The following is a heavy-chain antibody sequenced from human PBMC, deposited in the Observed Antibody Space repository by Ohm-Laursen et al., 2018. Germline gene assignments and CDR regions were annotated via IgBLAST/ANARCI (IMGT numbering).Heavy chain of an antibody. CDR2: IWNDGSYK. Sequence: SLRLSCAASGFTFSRSAMSWVRQAPGKGLEWVALIWNDGSYKYYADSVKGRFTISRDNSKNTLYLQMNSLRAEDTAVYYCARGTADSSGYYPDYWGQGTLVTVSS. J-gene: IGHJ4*02. CDR1: GFTFSRSA. V-gene: IGHV3-33*08. CDR3: ARGTADSSGYYPDY. D-gene: IGHD3-22*01.